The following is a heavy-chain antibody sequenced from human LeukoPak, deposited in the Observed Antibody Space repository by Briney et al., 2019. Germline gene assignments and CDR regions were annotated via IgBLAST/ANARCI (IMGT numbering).Heavy chain of an antibody. CDR1: GYTFTGYY. CDR3: ARLPTDHYYDSSGYLYYFDY. D-gene: IGHD3-22*01. V-gene: IGHV1-2*02. J-gene: IGHJ4*02. Sequence: ASVKVSCKASGYTFTGYYMHWVRQAPGQGLEWMGWINPNSGGTNYAQKFQGRVTMTRDTSISTAYMELSRLRSDDTAVYYCARLPTDHYYDSSGYLYYFDYWGQGTLVTVSS. CDR2: INPNSGGT.